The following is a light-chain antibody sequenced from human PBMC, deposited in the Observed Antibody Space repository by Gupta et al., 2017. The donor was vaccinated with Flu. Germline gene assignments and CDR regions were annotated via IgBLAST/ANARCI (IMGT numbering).Light chain of an antibody. J-gene: IGKJ1*01. CDR3: QQHNTYWT. V-gene: IGKV1-5*03. Sequence: DIQMTQSPYTLAASVGDRVTITCRASQSVISWLAWYQQKPGKAPKLLIYEAYTLESGVHSRFSGSGSGTEFTLTITSLQPDDVATYYCQQHNTYWTFGQGTKVEIK. CDR1: QSVISW. CDR2: EAY.